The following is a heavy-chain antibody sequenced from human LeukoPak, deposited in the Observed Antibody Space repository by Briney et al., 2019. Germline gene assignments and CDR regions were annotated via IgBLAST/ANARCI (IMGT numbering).Heavy chain of an antibody. CDR1: GGSISSYY. CDR2: IYYSGST. V-gene: IGHV4-59*12. CDR3: ARDRRDYYDSSAFDY. J-gene: IGHJ4*02. Sequence: SETLSLTCTVSGGSISSYYWSWIRQPPGKGLEWIGYIYYSGSTNYNPSLKSRVTISVDTSKNQFSLKLSPVTAADTAVYYCARDRRDYYDSSAFDYWGQGTLVTVSS. D-gene: IGHD3-22*01.